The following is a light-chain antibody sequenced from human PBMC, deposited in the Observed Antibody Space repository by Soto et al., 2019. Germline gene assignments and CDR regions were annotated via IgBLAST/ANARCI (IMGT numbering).Light chain of an antibody. CDR1: QSISSSY. CDR2: WAS. CDR3: QQYGSSRFT. Sequence: EIVLTQSPGTLSLSPGERATLSCRASQSISSSYLAWYQQKPGQAPRLLGCWASSRATGFPDRFSGSGSGTDFTLTISSLEPEDLAVYYCQQYGSSRFTFGPGTKVDIK. V-gene: IGKV3-20*01. J-gene: IGKJ3*01.